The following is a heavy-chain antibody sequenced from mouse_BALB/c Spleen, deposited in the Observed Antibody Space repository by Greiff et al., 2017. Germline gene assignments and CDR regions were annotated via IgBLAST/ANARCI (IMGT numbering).Heavy chain of an antibody. CDR3: ARSLYGYDEGAFAY. D-gene: IGHD2-2*01. Sequence: QVQLQQSGAELAKPGASVKMSCKASGYTFTSYWMHWVKQRPGQGLEWIGYINPSTGYTEYNQKFKDKATLTADKSSSTAYMQLSSLTSEDSAVYYCARSLYGYDEGAFAYWGQGTLVTVSA. CDR1: GYTFTSYW. CDR2: INPSTGYT. V-gene: IGHV1-7*01. J-gene: IGHJ3*01.